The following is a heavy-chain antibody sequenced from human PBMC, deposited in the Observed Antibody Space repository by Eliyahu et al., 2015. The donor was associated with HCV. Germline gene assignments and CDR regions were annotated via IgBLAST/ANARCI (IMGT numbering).Heavy chain of an antibody. CDR1: GFIVGSNY. Sequence: EMKLVESGGGLVQPGGSLRLSCAVSGFIVGSNYMSWVRQAPGKGLDWVSIIYSDGRTYYADSVKGRFAISRDNSKNTVYLQMNSLRPEDTAVYYCARDNMGYGYYRGVDVWGQGTRVTVSS. D-gene: IGHD5-12*01. V-gene: IGHV3-66*02. J-gene: IGHJ6*02. CDR2: IYSDGRT. CDR3: ARDNMGYGYYRGVDV.